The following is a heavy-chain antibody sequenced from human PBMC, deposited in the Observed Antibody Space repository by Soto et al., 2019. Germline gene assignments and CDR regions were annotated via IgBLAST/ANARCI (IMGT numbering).Heavy chain of an antibody. Sequence: QVQLQESGPGLVKPSETLSLTCTVSGGSISSYYWSWIRQPPGKGLEWIGYIYYSGSTNYNPSLKSRVTISVDTSKNQFSLKLSSVTAADTAVYYCARDRENHSSGWYYFDYWGQGTLVTVSS. CDR1: GGSISSYY. V-gene: IGHV4-59*01. CDR3: ARDRENHSSGWYYFDY. CDR2: IYYSGST. J-gene: IGHJ4*02. D-gene: IGHD6-19*01.